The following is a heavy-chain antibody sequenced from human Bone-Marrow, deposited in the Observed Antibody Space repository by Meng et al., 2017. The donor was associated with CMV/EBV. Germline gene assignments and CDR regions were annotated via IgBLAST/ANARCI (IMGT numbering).Heavy chain of an antibody. CDR2: INSDGSST. CDR3: ARDTPYCSSTSCYTFDY. D-gene: IGHD2-2*01. Sequence: GGSLRLSCAASGFTFSSYWMHWVRQAPGKGLVWVSRINSDGSSTSYADSVKGRFTISRDNAKNTLYLQMNSLRAEDTAVYYCARDTPYCSSTSCYTFDYWGQGTLVTVSS. J-gene: IGHJ4*02. CDR1: GFTFSSYW. V-gene: IGHV3-74*01.